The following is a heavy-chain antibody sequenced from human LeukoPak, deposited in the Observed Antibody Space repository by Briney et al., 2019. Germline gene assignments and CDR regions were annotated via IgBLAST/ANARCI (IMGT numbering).Heavy chain of an antibody. J-gene: IGHJ4*02. Sequence: PGGSLRLSCAASGFTFDDYGMSWVRQAPGKGLEWVSGINWNGGSSGYADSVKGRFTISRDNAKNSLYLQMNSLRAEDTALYYCARESVFGVVYYFDYWGQGTLVTVSS. CDR1: GFTFDDYG. V-gene: IGHV3-20*04. CDR2: INWNGGSS. CDR3: ARESVFGVVYYFDY. D-gene: IGHD3-3*01.